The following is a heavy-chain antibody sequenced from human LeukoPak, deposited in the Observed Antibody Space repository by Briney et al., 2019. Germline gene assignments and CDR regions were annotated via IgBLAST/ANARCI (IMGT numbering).Heavy chain of an antibody. CDR1: GYSFSSYD. D-gene: IGHD3-22*01. J-gene: IGHJ3*02. V-gene: IGHV1-8*03. CDR3: ARDRNYYDSSGGFDI. Sequence: ASVKVSCKASGYSFSSYDINWVRQATGQGLEWMGWMNPNGGDRGYAQKFQGRVTITRNTSISTAYMELSSLRSEDTAVYYCARDRNYYDSSGGFDIWGQGTMVTVSS. CDR2: MNPNGGDR.